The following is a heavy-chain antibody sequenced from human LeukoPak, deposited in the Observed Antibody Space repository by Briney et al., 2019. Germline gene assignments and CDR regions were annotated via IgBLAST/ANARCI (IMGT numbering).Heavy chain of an antibody. V-gene: IGHV1-2*02. D-gene: IGHD6-13*01. CDR2: INGNSGGT. CDR1: GYTFTDYL. Sequence: ASVKDSCKASGYTFTDYLMNWVRQAPGQGLEWMGWINGNSGGTNYAQKFQGRVTMTRDTSITTAYMELRSLTSDDTAVYYCTRGSGKAAAGTDYWGQGTLVTVSS. CDR3: TRGSGKAAAGTDY. J-gene: IGHJ4*02.